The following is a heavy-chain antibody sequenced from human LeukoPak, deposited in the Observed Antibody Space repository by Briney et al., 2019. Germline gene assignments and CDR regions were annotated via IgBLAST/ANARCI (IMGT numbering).Heavy chain of an antibody. J-gene: IGHJ4*02. CDR3: AKDTGYCSGGSCYSLDY. CDR1: GFTFSSYA. CDR2: ISGSGSTT. Sequence: GGSLRLSCAASGFTFSSYAMSWVRQAPGKGLEWVSAISGSGSTTYYADPVKGRFAISRDNSKNTLYLQMNSLRAEDTAVYYCAKDTGYCSGGSCYSLDYWGQGTLVTVSS. D-gene: IGHD2-15*01. V-gene: IGHV3-23*01.